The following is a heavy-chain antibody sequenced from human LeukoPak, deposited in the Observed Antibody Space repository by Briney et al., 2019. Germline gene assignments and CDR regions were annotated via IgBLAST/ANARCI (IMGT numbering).Heavy chain of an antibody. CDR1: GFTFSSYW. CDR2: IKQDGSEK. Sequence: PGGSLRLSCAASGFTFSSYWTSWVRQAPGKGLEWVANIKQDGSEKYYVDSVKGRFTISRDNAKNSLYLQMNSLRAEDTAVYYCAREDVVVVAAIYYFDYWGQGTLVTVSS. J-gene: IGHJ4*02. D-gene: IGHD2-15*01. CDR3: AREDVVVVAAIYYFDY. V-gene: IGHV3-7*01.